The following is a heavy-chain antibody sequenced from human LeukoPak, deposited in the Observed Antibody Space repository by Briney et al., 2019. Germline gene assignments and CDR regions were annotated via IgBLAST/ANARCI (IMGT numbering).Heavy chain of an antibody. D-gene: IGHD2-2*01. CDR1: GFTFGDYA. Sequence: PGRSLRLSCTASGFTFGDYAMSWVRQAPGKGLEWVGFIRSKAYGGTTEYAASVKGRFTISRDDSKSIAYLQMNSLKTEDTAVYYCTGYCSSTSCYETWLDPWGQGTLVTVSS. J-gene: IGHJ5*02. CDR3: TGYCSSTSCYETWLDP. V-gene: IGHV3-49*04. CDR2: IRSKAYGGTT.